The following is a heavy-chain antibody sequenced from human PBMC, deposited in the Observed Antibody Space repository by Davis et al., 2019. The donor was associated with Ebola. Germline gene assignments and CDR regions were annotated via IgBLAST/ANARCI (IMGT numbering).Heavy chain of an antibody. CDR2: ISGSGGST. CDR1: GFTFSSYA. Sequence: PGGSLRLSCAASGFTFSSYAMSWVRQAPGKGLEWVSAISGSGGSTYYADSVKGRFTISRDDSKNTAYLQMNSLKTEDTAVYYCTTENYYYYYMDVWGKGTTVTVSS. J-gene: IGHJ6*03. CDR3: TTENYYYYYMDV. V-gene: IGHV3-23*01.